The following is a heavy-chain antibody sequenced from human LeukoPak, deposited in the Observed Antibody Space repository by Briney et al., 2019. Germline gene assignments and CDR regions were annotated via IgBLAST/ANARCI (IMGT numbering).Heavy chain of an antibody. D-gene: IGHD1-1*01. V-gene: IGHV3-7*01. CDR1: GFTFSSYG. CDR2: IKQDGSEN. J-gene: IGHJ2*01. CDR3: ARAPNWDYWYFDL. Sequence: GGSLRLSCAASGFTFSSYGMHWVRQAPGKGLEWVANIKQDGSENYYVDSVKGRFTISRDNAKNSLYLQMNSLRAEDTAVYYCARAPNWDYWYFDLWGRGTLVTVSS.